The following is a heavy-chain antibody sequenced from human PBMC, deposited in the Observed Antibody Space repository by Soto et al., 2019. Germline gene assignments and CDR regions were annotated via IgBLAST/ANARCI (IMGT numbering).Heavy chain of an antibody. CDR3: ARASSGRNGDAFGI. J-gene: IGHJ3*02. V-gene: IGHV1-3*01. D-gene: IGHD6-19*01. CDR1: GYTFTSYA. CDR2: INAGNGNT. Sequence: ASVKLSCKASGYTFTSYARHWVRQAPGQRLEWMGWINAGNGNTKYSQKFQGRVTITRDTSASTAYMELSSLRSEDTAVYYCARASSGRNGDAFGIWGQGTMVTVSS.